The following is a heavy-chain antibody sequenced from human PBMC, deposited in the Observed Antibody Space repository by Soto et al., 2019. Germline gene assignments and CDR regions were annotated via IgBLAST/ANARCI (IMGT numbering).Heavy chain of an antibody. J-gene: IGHJ6*02. V-gene: IGHV4-31*03. D-gene: IGHD3-3*01. Sequence: QVQLQESGPGLVKPSQTLSLTCTVSGGSISSGGYYWSWIRQHPGKGLEWIGYIYYSGSTYYNPSLKSRVTISVDTSKNQFSLKLSSVTAADTAVYYCARGVSLKGITIFGVVTMDYYGMDVWGQGTTVTVSS. CDR3: ARGVSLKGITIFGVVTMDYYGMDV. CDR1: GGSISSGGYY. CDR2: IYYSGST.